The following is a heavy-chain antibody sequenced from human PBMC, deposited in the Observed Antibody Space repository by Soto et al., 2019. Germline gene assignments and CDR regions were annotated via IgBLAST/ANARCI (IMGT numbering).Heavy chain of an antibody. CDR2: IHPGDSDT. D-gene: IGHD6-13*01. V-gene: IGHV5-51*01. CDR1: GYSFTTYW. J-gene: IGHJ5*02. Sequence: GESLKISCKASGYSFTTYWIGWVRQIPGRGLEWMGIIHPGDSDTRYSPFFQGQVTISADKSISTAYLQWSSLKASDTAMYYCARHNRYSSTWFEGWFDPWGQGTLVTVSS. CDR3: ARHNRYSSTWFEGWFDP.